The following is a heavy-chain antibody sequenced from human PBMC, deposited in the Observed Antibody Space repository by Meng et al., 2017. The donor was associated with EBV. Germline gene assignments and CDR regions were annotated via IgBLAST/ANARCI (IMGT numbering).Heavy chain of an antibody. CDR3: ASESGRGFTPDY. Sequence: QGQVSQCGAGVQELGCSVKVSSRTSGGTFRSDAVSWVRQAPGQGLEWMGGLIPMSGATHYAQKFQDRVTIIADESTSTHSMELNNLRFEDTAMYYCASESGRGFTPDYWGQGTLVTVSS. J-gene: IGHJ4*02. D-gene: IGHD3-10*01. CDR2: LIPMSGAT. V-gene: IGHV1-69*01. CDR1: GGTFRSDA.